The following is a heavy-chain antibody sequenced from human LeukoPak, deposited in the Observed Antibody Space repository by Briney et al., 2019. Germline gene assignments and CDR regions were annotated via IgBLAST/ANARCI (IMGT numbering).Heavy chain of an antibody. Sequence: ASVKVSCKASGYTFTSYYMHWVRQAPGQGLEWMGIINPSGGSTSYAQKFQGRVTMTRDTSTSTVYMELSSLRSEDTAVYYCARDGIVVVPAARGCNWFDPWGQGTLVTVSS. CDR1: GYTFTSYY. CDR3: ARDGIVVVPAARGCNWFDP. V-gene: IGHV1-46*01. CDR2: INPSGGST. D-gene: IGHD2-2*01. J-gene: IGHJ5*02.